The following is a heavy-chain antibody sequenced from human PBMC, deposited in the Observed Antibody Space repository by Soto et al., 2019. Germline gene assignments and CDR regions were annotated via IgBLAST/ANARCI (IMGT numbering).Heavy chain of an antibody. D-gene: IGHD3-22*01. Sequence: GGSLRLSCAASGFTFSDVWMSWVRQAPGKGLEWVGRIQSKTDGGTTDYAAPVKGRFTISRDDSENTLYPQLNSLKTEDTAVYYCTTDRPHYYDSSGFPTPFDYWGLGTLVTVSS. CDR2: IQSKTDGGTT. CDR1: GFTFSDVW. J-gene: IGHJ4*02. V-gene: IGHV3-15*01. CDR3: TTDRPHYYDSSGFPTPFDY.